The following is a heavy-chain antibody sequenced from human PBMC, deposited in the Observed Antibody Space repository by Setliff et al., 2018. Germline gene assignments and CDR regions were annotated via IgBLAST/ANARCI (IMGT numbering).Heavy chain of an antibody. CDR2: IYPGDSDT. V-gene: IGHV5-51*01. J-gene: IGHJ3*02. CDR1: GYSFTSYW. CDR3: ARPRKSYSSGWYRNGDAFDI. D-gene: IGHD6-19*01. Sequence: LGESLKISCKGSGYSFTSYWIGWVRQMPGKGLEWMGIIYPGDSDTRYSPSFQGQVTISADKSISTAYLQWNSLRAEDTAVYYCARPRKSYSSGWYRNGDAFDIWGQGTMVTVSS.